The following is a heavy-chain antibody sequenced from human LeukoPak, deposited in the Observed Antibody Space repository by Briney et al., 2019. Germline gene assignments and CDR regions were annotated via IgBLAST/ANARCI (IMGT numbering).Heavy chain of an antibody. Sequence: GGSLRLSCAASGFTFSSYAMSWVRQAPGKGLEWVSAISASAGSTYYADSVKGRFTISRDNSKSTLYLQMDSLRAEDTAVYYCAKVGSGWYSYSDYWGQGTLVTASS. D-gene: IGHD6-19*01. CDR2: ISASAGST. V-gene: IGHV3-23*01. CDR3: AKVGSGWYSYSDY. J-gene: IGHJ4*02. CDR1: GFTFSSYA.